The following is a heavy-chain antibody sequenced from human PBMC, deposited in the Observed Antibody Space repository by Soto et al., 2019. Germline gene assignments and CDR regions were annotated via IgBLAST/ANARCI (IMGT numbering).Heavy chain of an antibody. CDR1: EGPITNHC. D-gene: IGHD1-26*01. CDR2: IYRAGST. Sequence: PSETLSHTSTVSEGPITNHCWPWIRQSPGKGLEWIGHIYRAGSTYYTPSLKSRVTMSVDTSKNHFSLKLSSVTAADTAMYYCAGCSGSYYEFDYWGQRTLVPVSS. V-gene: IGHV4-4*09. CDR3: AGCSGSYYEFDY. J-gene: IGHJ4*02.